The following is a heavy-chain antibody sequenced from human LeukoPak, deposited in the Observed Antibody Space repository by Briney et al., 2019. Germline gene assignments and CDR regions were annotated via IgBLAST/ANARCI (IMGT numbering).Heavy chain of an antibody. CDR3: AKDIGYCSSTSCPDYYYYGMDV. V-gene: IGHV3-9*01. Sequence: GRSLRLSCAASGFTFDDYAMHWVRQAPGKGLERVSGISWNSGSIGYADSVKGRFTISRDNAKNSLYLQMNSLRAEDTALYYCAKDIGYCSSTSCPDYYYYGMDVWGQGTTVTVSS. D-gene: IGHD2-2*01. CDR2: ISWNSGSI. J-gene: IGHJ6*02. CDR1: GFTFDDYA.